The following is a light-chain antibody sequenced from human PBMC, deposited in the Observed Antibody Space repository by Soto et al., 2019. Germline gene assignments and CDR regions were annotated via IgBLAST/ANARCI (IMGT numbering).Light chain of an antibody. CDR2: GAS. J-gene: IGKJ1*01. V-gene: IGKV3-20*01. CDR1: QNVGSSY. Sequence: EVVLTQSPGTLSLSPGERAILSCRTSQNVGSSYLAWYQQKPGQAPRLLSYGASSRATGTPDRFSGSGSGTEFTLTISSLKPEDFAVYYCQQYNNWPWTFGQGTKVDIK. CDR3: QQYNNWPWT.